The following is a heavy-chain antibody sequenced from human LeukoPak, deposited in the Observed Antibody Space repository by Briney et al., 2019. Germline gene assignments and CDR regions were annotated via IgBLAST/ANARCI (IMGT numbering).Heavy chain of an antibody. CDR1: SYSISSGYY. D-gene: IGHD2-2*01. J-gene: IGHJ3*02. CDR2: IYYSGST. Sequence: SETLSLTCTVSSYSISSGYYWGWIRQPPGKGLEWIGSIYYSGSTYYNPSLKSRVTISVDTSKNQFSLKLSSVTAADTAVYYCARGSRTGAAFDIWGQGTMVTVSS. V-gene: IGHV4-38-2*02. CDR3: ARGSRTGAAFDI.